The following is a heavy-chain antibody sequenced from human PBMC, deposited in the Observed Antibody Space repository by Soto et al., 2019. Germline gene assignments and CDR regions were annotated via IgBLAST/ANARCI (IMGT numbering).Heavy chain of an antibody. CDR3: ARGWRFDP. D-gene: IGHD3-3*01. Sequence: PSPTLSLTCAVRGGSICSYQWSWIRQTPGQGLEWIGEINHSGSTNYNPSLRSRITMSVDTSKKEFSLKLTSVTAADKAVYYCARGWRFDPWGQGTLVTVSS. CDR2: INHSGST. V-gene: IGHV4-34*01. J-gene: IGHJ5*02. CDR1: GGSICSYQ.